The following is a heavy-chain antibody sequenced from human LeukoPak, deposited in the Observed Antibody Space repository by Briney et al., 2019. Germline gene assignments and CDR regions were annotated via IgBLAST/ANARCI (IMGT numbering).Heavy chain of an antibody. V-gene: IGHV5-51*01. J-gene: IGHJ5*02. CDR2: IYPGDSGT. CDR1: GYSFTTYW. CDR3: ARSGVPGAMTWFDP. Sequence: GESLKISCKASGYSFTTYWIGWVRQMPGKVLEWMGIIYPGDSGTRYSPSFQGQVTISADKSINTAYLQWRSLKASDTAMYYCARSGVPGAMTWFDPWGQGTLVTVSS. D-gene: IGHD2-2*01.